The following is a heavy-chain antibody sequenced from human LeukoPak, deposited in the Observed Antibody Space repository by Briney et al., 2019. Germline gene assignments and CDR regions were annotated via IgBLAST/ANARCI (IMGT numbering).Heavy chain of an antibody. D-gene: IGHD1/OR15-1a*01. Sequence: PSETLSLTCAVYGGSFSGYYWSWIRQPPGKGLEWIGEINHSGSTNYNPSLKSRVTISVDTSKNQFSLKLSSVTAADTAVYYCARFQNRGDAFDIWGQGTMVTVSS. V-gene: IGHV4-34*01. J-gene: IGHJ3*02. CDR3: ARFQNRGDAFDI. CDR1: GGSFSGYY. CDR2: INHSGST.